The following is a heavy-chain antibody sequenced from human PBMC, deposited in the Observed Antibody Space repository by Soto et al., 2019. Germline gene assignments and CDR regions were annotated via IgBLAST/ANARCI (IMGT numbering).Heavy chain of an antibody. CDR3: AKDAQGGFLARFSI. Sequence: HPGGSLRLSCAASGFTFSSFAMSWVRQAPGKGLEWVSAISGSGGSTYYADSVKGRFTISRDNSKNTLYLQMNSLRVEDTAVYYCAKDAQGGFLARFSIWGQGTMVTVSS. J-gene: IGHJ3*02. CDR2: ISGSGGST. CDR1: GFTFSSFA. D-gene: IGHD3-3*01. V-gene: IGHV3-23*01.